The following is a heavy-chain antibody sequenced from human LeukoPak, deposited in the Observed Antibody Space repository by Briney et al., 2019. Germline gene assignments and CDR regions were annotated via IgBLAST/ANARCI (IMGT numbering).Heavy chain of an antibody. J-gene: IGHJ4*02. D-gene: IGHD3-22*01. V-gene: IGHV4-59*01. CDR3: AREKGHYCDSSGYYLGYYFDY. CDR1: GGSISSYY. Sequence: SETLSLTCTVSGGSISSYYWSWIRQPPGKGLEWIGYIYYSGSTNYNPSLKSRVTISVDTSKNQFSLKLSSVTAADTAVYYCAREKGHYCDSSGYYLGYYFDYWGQGTLVTVSS. CDR2: IYYSGST.